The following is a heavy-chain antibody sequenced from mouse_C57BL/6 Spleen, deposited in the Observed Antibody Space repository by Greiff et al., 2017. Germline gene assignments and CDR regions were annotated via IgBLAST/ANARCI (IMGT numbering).Heavy chain of an antibody. CDR1: GFSLTSYG. CDR2: IGSGGST. Sequence: VKLQESGPGLMQPSQSLSITCTASGFSLTSYGVHWVRQSPGKGLEWLGVIGSGGSTDYNAAFISRQSISKDNSKSQVFFKMNSLHADDTALYYCARNYYGTLGAYWGQGTLVTVSA. CDR3: ARNYYGTLGAY. D-gene: IGHD1-1*01. J-gene: IGHJ3*01. V-gene: IGHV2-2*01.